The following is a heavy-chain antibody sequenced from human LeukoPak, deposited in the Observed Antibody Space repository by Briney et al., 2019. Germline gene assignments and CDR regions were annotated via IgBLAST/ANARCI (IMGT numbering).Heavy chain of an antibody. CDR2: ISDDGRRK. D-gene: IGHD4-17*01. J-gene: IGHJ4*02. CDR1: GFSFISYG. Sequence: GGSLRLSCAASGFSFISYGMHWVRRAPGKGLEWVGVISDDGRRKDYADFVKGRFTISRDNSKDTLYLQMISLRAEDTAVYYCAKRPSDYGDYVSYFDYWGQGTLVTVYS. V-gene: IGHV3-30*18. CDR3: AKRPSDYGDYVSYFDY.